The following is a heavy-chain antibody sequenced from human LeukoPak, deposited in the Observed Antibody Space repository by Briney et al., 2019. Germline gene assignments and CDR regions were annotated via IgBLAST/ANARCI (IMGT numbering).Heavy chain of an antibody. V-gene: IGHV1-46*01. Sequence: AASVKVSCKASGYTFTSYYMHWVQQAPGQGLEWMGIINPSGGSTSYAQKFQGRVTMTRDTSTSTVYMELSSLRPEDTAVYYCARDLEGGGSCYPRACYYYGMDVWGQGTTVTVSS. D-gene: IGHD2-15*01. CDR2: INPSGGST. CDR3: ARDLEGGGSCYPRACYYYGMDV. J-gene: IGHJ6*02. CDR1: GYTFTSYY.